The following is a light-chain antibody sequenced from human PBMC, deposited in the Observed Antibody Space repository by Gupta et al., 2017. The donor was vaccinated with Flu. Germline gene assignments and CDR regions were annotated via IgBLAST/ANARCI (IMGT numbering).Light chain of an antibody. Sequence: NFILTQPHSVPESPGKTVTISCTRSSGNIASKFVQWYQQRPGSSPTTVIYEDNQRPSGVPDRFSGSIDSSSNSASLTISGLKTEDEADYYCQSYDSSNQGVFGGGTKLTVL. CDR2: EDN. J-gene: IGLJ3*02. CDR1: SGNIASKF. V-gene: IGLV6-57*01. CDR3: QSYDSSNQGV.